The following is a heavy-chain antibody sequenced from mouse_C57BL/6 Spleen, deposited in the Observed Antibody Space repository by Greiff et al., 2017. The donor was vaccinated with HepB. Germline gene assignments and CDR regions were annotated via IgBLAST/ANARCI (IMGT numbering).Heavy chain of an antibody. Sequence: VQLKESVAELVRPGASVKLSCTASGFNIKNTYMHWVKQRPEQGLEWIGRIDPANGNTKYAPKFQGKATITADTSSNTAYLQLSSLTSEDTAIYYCARRNDYDEGDYAMDYWGQGTSVTVSS. D-gene: IGHD2-4*01. CDR2: IDPANGNT. CDR1: GFNIKNTY. CDR3: ARRNDYDEGDYAMDY. V-gene: IGHV14-3*01. J-gene: IGHJ4*01.